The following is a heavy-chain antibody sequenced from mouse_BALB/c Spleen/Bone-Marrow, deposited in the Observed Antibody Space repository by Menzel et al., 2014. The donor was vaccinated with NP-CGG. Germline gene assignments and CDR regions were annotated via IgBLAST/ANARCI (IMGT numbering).Heavy chain of an antibody. CDR3: ARLPSYYRYEDAY. CDR1: GFAFSSYD. Sequence: EVQLVESGGGLVKPGESLKLSCAASGFAFSSYDMSWVRQTPEKRLEWVAYIRSGGGSTYYPDTVKGRFTISRDNAKNTLYLQMSSLKSEDTAMYYCARLPSYYRYEDAYWGQGTLVTVSA. D-gene: IGHD2-14*01. V-gene: IGHV5-12-1*01. CDR2: IRSGGGST. J-gene: IGHJ3*01.